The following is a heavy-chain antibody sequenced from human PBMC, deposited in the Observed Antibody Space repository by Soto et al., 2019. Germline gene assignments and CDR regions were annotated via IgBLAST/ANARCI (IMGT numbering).Heavy chain of an antibody. Sequence: GGSLRLSCAASGFTFGNFAIHWVRQAPGKGLEWVAVISHDGANKYYADSVKGRFTISRDNSNNTLYLQMNSLRAEDTAVYYCARNFYGSGSYLGPFGYWGQGTLVTVLL. J-gene: IGHJ4*02. CDR1: GFTFGNFA. CDR2: ISHDGANK. CDR3: ARNFYGSGSYLGPFGY. D-gene: IGHD3-10*01. V-gene: IGHV3-30-3*01.